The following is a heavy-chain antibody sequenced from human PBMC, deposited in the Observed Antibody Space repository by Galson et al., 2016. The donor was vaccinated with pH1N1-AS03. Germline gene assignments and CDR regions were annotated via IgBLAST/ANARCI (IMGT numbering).Heavy chain of an antibody. CDR1: GFTFSNYG. Sequence: SLRLSCAASGFTFSNYGMSWVRPAPGKGLEWVSDISSGNTYHADSVKGRFTISRDDSKNTLYLQMHSLRAEDAAVYYCAKDRSSRNVLGAYDYWGQGTLVTVSS. CDR3: AKDRSSRNVLGAYDY. V-gene: IGHV3-23*01. J-gene: IGHJ4*02. CDR2: ISSGNT. D-gene: IGHD3-10*02.